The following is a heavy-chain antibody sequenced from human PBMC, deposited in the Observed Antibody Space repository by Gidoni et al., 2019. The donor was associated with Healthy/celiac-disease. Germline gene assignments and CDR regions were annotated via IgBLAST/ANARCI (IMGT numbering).Heavy chain of an antibody. J-gene: IGHJ3*02. CDR3: ATTRARMGLRGDDAFDI. Sequence: EVQLVQSGAEVKKPGATVKISCTVSGYTFTDYYMHWVQQAPGKGLEWMGLVDSEDGETIYAEKFQGRVTITADTATAKAYMELSSLRSEDTAVYYCATTRARMGLRGDDAFDIWGQGTMVTVSS. D-gene: IGHD3-16*01. CDR2: VDSEDGET. CDR1: GYTFTDYY. V-gene: IGHV1-69-2*01.